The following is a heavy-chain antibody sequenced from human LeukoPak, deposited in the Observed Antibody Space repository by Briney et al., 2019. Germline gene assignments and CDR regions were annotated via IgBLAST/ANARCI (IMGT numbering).Heavy chain of an antibody. D-gene: IGHD3-22*01. CDR3: AKGAVTYYYDSSGYYPFDY. Sequence: GGSLRLSCAAPGFTFSSYGMHWVRQAPGKGLEWVAFIRYDGSNKYYADSVKGRFTISRDNSKNTLYLQMNSLRAEDTAVYYCAKGAVTYYYDSSGYYPFDYWGQGTLVTVSS. V-gene: IGHV3-30*02. CDR2: IRYDGSNK. J-gene: IGHJ4*02. CDR1: GFTFSSYG.